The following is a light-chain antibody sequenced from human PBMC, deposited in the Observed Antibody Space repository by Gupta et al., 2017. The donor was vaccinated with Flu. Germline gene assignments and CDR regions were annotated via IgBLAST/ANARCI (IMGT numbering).Light chain of an antibody. CDR3: QQYGRLPLT. Sequence: DRATIACRASQSVSNNFLGWHQQKPGQPPRLLIYGASNRATGIPDWFRGRGSGTEFNLTISTLQAEDVAVYYCQQYGRLPLTFGGGTKVEIK. J-gene: IGKJ4*01. CDR1: QSVSNNF. V-gene: IGKV3-20*01. CDR2: GAS.